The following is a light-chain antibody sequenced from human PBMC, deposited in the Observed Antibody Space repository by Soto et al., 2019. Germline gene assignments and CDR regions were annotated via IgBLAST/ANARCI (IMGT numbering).Light chain of an antibody. J-gene: IGKJ1*01. CDR1: QSVSSSY. CDR3: QQYGNSPPWT. CDR2: GAS. Sequence: EIVLTQSPGTLSLSPGERATLSCRASQSVSSSYLAWYQQKPCQAPRLLIYGASSRATGIPDRFSGSGSGTDFTLTISRLEPEDFAVYYCQQYGNSPPWTFGQGTKVEIK. V-gene: IGKV3-20*01.